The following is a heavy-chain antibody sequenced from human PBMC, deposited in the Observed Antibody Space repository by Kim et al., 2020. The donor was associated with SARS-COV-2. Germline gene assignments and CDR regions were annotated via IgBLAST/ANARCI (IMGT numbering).Heavy chain of an antibody. J-gene: IGHJ6*02. CDR3: AKFKAVEGFGELFDYYYYYYGMTS. Sequence: GGSLRLSCAASGFTFSSYAMSWVRQAPGKGLEWVSVIYSGGSSTYYADSVKGRFTISRDNSKNTLYLQMNSLRAEDTAVYYCAKFKAVEGFGELFDYYYYYYGMTSGAKGPRSPSP. CDR2: IYSGGSST. CDR1: GFTFSSYA. V-gene: IGHV3-23*03. D-gene: IGHD3-10*01.